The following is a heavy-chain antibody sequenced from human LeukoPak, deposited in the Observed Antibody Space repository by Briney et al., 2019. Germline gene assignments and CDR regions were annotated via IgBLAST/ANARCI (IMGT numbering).Heavy chain of an antibody. CDR3: TVLYYYDSSGYTDFDY. D-gene: IGHD3-22*01. J-gene: IGHJ4*02. CDR2: FDPEDGET. CDR1: GYTLTELS. Sequence: GASVKVSCKVSGYTLTELSMHWVRQAPGKGLEWMGGFDPEDGETIYAQKFQGRVTMTEDTSTDTAYMELSSLRSEDTAVYYCTVLYYYDSSGYTDFDYWGQGTLVTVSS. V-gene: IGHV1-24*01.